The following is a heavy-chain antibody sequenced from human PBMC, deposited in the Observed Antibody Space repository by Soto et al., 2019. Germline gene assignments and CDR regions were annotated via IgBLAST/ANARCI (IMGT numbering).Heavy chain of an antibody. J-gene: IGHJ4*02. D-gene: IGHD3-10*01. CDR2: IYYSGST. V-gene: IGHV4-39*01. CDR3: AGFGELYY. CDR1: GGSISSSSYY. Sequence: SETLSLTCTVSGGSISSSSYYWGWIRQPPGKGLEWIGSIYYSGSTYYNPSLKSRVTISVDTSKNQFSLKLSSVTAADTAVYYCAGFGELYYWGQGTLVTVSS.